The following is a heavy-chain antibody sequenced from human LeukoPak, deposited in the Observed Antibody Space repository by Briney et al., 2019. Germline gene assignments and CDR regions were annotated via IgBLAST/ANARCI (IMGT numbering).Heavy chain of an antibody. Sequence: ASVKVSCKASGYTFTSYYLHWVRQAPGQGLEWMGIINPSGGSTSYAQKFQGRVTMTRDMSTSTVYMDLSSLRSEDTAVYYCAKAHDSSGYWGSDAFDIWGQGTMVTVSS. CDR3: AKAHDSSGYWGSDAFDI. D-gene: IGHD3-22*01. CDR1: GYTFTSYY. V-gene: IGHV1-46*01. CDR2: INPSGGST. J-gene: IGHJ3*02.